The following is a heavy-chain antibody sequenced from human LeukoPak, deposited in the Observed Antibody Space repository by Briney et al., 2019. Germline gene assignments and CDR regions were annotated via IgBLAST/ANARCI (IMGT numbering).Heavy chain of an antibody. J-gene: IGHJ4*02. CDR2: ISGNGGST. CDR3: AREAREGISY. D-gene: IGHD3-16*01. CDR1: GFTFSSYA. V-gene: IGHV3-23*01. Sequence: PGGSLRLSCAASGFTFSSYAMSWVRQAPGKGLEWVSAISGNGGSTFYTDAVKGRFTISRDNSKNTLYLQMNSLRAEDTAVYYCAREAREGISYWGQGTLVTVSS.